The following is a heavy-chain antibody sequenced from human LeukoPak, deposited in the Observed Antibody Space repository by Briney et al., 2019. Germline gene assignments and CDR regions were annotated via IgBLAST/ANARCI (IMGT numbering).Heavy chain of an antibody. V-gene: IGHV3-64*01. CDR1: GFTFSSYA. J-gene: IGHJ4*02. Sequence: GGYLRLSCAASGFTFSSYAMHWVRQAPGKGLEYVSAISSNGGNTYYANSVKGRFSISRDNSKNTLYLQMGSLRAEDMAVYYCARALSADWLFDYWGQGTLVTVAS. CDR2: ISSNGGNT. D-gene: IGHD3-9*01. CDR3: ARALSADWLFDY.